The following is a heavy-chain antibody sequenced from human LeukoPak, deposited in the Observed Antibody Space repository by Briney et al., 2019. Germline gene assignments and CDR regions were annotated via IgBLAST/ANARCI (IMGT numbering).Heavy chain of an antibody. Sequence: GSSVKVSCKASGGTFSSYTISWVRQAPGQGLEWMGRIIPILGIANYAQKFQGRVTITADKSTSTAYMELSSLRSEDTAVYYCAREAGSGCYHHIWDYWGQGTLVTVSS. V-gene: IGHV1-69*04. CDR1: GGTFSSYT. D-gene: IGHD1-26*01. J-gene: IGHJ4*02. CDR3: AREAGSGCYHHIWDY. CDR2: IIPILGIA.